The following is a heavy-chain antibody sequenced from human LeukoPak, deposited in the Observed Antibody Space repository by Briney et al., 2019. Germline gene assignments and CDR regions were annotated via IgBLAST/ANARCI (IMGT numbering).Heavy chain of an antibody. D-gene: IGHD1-26*01. J-gene: IGHJ5*02. CDR2: IHYSGRT. CDR1: GGSISTSSYY. V-gene: IGHV4-39*01. CDR3: ARNSGNYLGWFDP. Sequence: SETLSLTCTVSGGSISTSSYYWGWIRQPPAKGLEWIGTIHYSGRTYYNLSLKSRVTISVDTSKNQFSLKMSSVTAADTAMYYCARNSGNYLGWFDPWGQGTLVTVSS.